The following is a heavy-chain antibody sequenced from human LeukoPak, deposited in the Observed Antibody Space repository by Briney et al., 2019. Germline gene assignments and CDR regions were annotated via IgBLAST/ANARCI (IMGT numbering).Heavy chain of an antibody. CDR1: GFTVTNAW. V-gene: IGHV3-21*01. J-gene: IGHJ4*02. D-gene: IGHD3-9*01. CDR3: ARVYDVLTGGFDH. Sequence: GGSLRLSCAASGFTVTNAWMNWVRQAPGKGLEWVSFISSSMISIHYADSVQGRFTISRDNARNILYLQMNSLRAEDTAVYYCARVYDVLTGGFDHWAREPWSPSPQ. CDR2: ISSSMISI.